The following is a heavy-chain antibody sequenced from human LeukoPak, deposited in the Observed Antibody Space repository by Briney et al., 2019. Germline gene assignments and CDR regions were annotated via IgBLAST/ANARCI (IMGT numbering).Heavy chain of an antibody. D-gene: IGHD3-22*01. V-gene: IGHV3-30*14. Sequence: GGSLRLSCAASVFTFSSYAMHWVRQAPGKGLEWVAVISYDGGNKYYADSVKGRFTISRDNSKNTLYLQMNSLRAEDRAVYYCARDDSELIPPNEDYIDYWGQGTLVTVSS. CDR2: ISYDGGNK. J-gene: IGHJ4*02. CDR3: ARDDSELIPPNEDYIDY. CDR1: VFTFSSYA.